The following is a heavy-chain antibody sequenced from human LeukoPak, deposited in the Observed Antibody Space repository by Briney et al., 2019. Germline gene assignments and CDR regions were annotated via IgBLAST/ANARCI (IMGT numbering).Heavy chain of an antibody. Sequence: GGSLTLSCAASGFTFSSYSMNWVRQAPGKGLEWVSYISSSSSSMFYADSVRGRFTISRDNAKNSLYLQMNSLRDEDTAVYYCARFTGYNSGWPFDYWGKGTMVTVSS. CDR2: ISSSSSSM. J-gene: IGHJ4*02. D-gene: IGHD6-19*01. V-gene: IGHV3-48*02. CDR3: ARFTGYNSGWPFDY. CDR1: GFTFSSYS.